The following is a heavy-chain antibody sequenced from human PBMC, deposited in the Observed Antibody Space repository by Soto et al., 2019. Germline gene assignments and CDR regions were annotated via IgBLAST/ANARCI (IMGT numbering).Heavy chain of an antibody. CDR1: GFTFSSYA. D-gene: IGHD6-13*01. Sequence: PGGSLRLSCAASGFTFSSYAMHWVRQAPGKGLEWVAVISYDGSNKYYADSVKGRFTISRDNSKNTLYLQMNSLRAEDTAAYYCARDSGYSSSWYVYWGQGTLVTVSS. V-gene: IGHV3-30-3*01. J-gene: IGHJ4*02. CDR2: ISYDGSNK. CDR3: ARDSGYSSSWYVY.